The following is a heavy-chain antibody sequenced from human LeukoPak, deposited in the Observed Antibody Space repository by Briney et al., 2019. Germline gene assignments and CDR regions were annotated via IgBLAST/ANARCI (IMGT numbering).Heavy chain of an antibody. CDR2: IAFSGST. CDR3: AKGFLPTSSSSNYVSFDF. D-gene: IGHD6-13*01. CDR1: GFTFSNYA. J-gene: IGHJ4*02. V-gene: IGHV3-23*01. Sequence: GGSLRLSCAASGFTFSNYASTWVRQAPGKGLEWVSAIAFSGSTYYADSVKGRFTISRDDSKNTLYLQMNSLRAEDTAVYYCAKGFLPTSSSSNYVSFDFWGQGTLVTVSS.